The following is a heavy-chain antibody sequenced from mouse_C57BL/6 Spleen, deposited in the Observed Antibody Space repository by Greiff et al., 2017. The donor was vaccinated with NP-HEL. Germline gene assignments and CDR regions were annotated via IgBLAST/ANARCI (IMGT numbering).Heavy chain of an antibody. V-gene: IGHV1-4*01. CDR3: AMGGYSFDY. J-gene: IGHJ2*01. Sequence: VMLVESGAELARPGASVKMSCKASGYTFTSYTMHWVKQRPGPGLEWIGYINPSSGYTKYNQKFKDKATLTADKSSSTAYMQLSSLTSEDSAVYYCAMGGYSFDYWGQGTTLTVSS. CDR1: GYTFTSYT. CDR2: INPSSGYT.